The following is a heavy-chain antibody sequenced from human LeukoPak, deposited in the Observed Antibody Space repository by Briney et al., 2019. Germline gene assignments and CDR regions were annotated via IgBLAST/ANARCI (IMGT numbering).Heavy chain of an antibody. CDR2: ISYDGSNK. D-gene: IGHD6-6*01. CDR1: GFTFSSYG. J-gene: IGHJ4*02. Sequence: PGGSLRLSCAASGFTFSSYGMHWVRQAPGKGLEWVAVISYDGSNKYYADSVKGRFTISRDNSKNTLYLQMNSLRAEDTAVYYCAKLTSIAARAPDYWGQGTLVTVFS. V-gene: IGHV3-30*18. CDR3: AKLTSIAARAPDY.